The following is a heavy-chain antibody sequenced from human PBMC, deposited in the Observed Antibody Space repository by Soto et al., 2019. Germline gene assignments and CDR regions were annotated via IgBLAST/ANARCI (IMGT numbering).Heavy chain of an antibody. D-gene: IGHD2-15*01. V-gene: IGHV4-34*01. Sequence: SETLSLTCAVYGGSFSGYYWSWIRQPPGKGLEWIGEINHSGSTNYNPSLKSRVTISVDTSKNQFSLKLSSVTAADTAVYYCARDYCSGGSCYSDYWGQGTLVTVSS. CDR1: GGSFSGYY. CDR2: INHSGST. CDR3: ARDYCSGGSCYSDY. J-gene: IGHJ4*02.